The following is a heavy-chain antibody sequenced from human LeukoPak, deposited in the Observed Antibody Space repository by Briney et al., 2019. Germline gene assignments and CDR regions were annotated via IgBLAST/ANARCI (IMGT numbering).Heavy chain of an antibody. CDR3: ARDYCSGGSCYDF. J-gene: IGHJ4*02. CDR1: GFTFSSFE. D-gene: IGHD2-15*01. V-gene: IGHV3-48*03. Sequence: GGSLRLSCAASGFTFSSFEMTWVRQAPREGLEWVSYISTGGSTIYYADSVKGRFTISRDNAKNSLYLQMDSLRAEDTAVYYCARDYCSGGSCYDFWGQGTLVTVSS. CDR2: ISTGGSTI.